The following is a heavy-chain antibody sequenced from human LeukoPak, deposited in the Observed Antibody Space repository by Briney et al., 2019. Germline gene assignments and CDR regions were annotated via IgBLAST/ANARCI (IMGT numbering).Heavy chain of an antibody. Sequence: GGSLRLSCAASGFTFDDYTMYWVRQVPGKGLECLCLMSWDGGSTYYANSVKGRFTISRDNSKSSLYLQMHSLRAEDTALYYCAKSGYSSSWTGFDYWGQGTLVTVSS. CDR2: MSWDGGST. D-gene: IGHD6-13*01. CDR3: AKSGYSSSWTGFDY. J-gene: IGHJ4*02. CDR1: GFTFDDYT. V-gene: IGHV3-43*01.